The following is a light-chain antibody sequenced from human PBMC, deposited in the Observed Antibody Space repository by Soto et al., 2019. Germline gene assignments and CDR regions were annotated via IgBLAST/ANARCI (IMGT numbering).Light chain of an antibody. CDR3: QQHSKWPRT. CDR1: ESVSNN. Sequence: IVITQSPATLSVSPGERATLSCRASESVSNNLAWYQQKPGQAPRLLFYGASTRATDIPARFSGTGSGTEFTLTISRLQSEDFAVYYCQQHSKWPRTFGQGTKVDIK. CDR2: GAS. V-gene: IGKV3-15*01. J-gene: IGKJ1*01.